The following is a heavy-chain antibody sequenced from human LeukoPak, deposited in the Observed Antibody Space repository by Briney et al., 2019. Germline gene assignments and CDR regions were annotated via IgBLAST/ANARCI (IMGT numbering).Heavy chain of an antibody. J-gene: IGHJ4*02. D-gene: IGHD1-26*01. CDR3: ARVGVPSSNYYDLSYYFDY. CDR2: ISYDGSNK. V-gene: IGHV3-30-3*01. Sequence: PGRSLRLSCAASGFTFSSYALHWVRQAPGKGLEWVVVISYDGSNKYYADSVKGRFTISRDNSKNTMYLQMNSLRADDTAVYYCARVGVPSSNYYDLSYYFDYWGQGTLVTVSS. CDR1: GFTFSSYA.